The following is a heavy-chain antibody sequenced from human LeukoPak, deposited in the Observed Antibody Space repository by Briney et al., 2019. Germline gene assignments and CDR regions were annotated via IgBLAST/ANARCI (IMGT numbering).Heavy chain of an antibody. J-gene: IGHJ4*02. V-gene: IGHV4-30-4*01. D-gene: IGHD3-9*01. CDR3: ARETSHYDILTGYQTNDY. CDR1: GGSISSGDYY. Sequence: PSETLSLTCTVSGGSISSGDYYWSWIRQPPGKGLEWIGYIYYSGSTYYNPSLKGRVTISVDTSKNQFSLKLSSVPAADTAVYYCARETSHYDILTGYQTNDYWGQGTLVTVSS. CDR2: IYYSGST.